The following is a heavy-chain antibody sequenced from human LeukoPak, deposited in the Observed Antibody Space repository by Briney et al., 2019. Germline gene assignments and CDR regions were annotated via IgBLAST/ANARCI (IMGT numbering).Heavy chain of an antibody. J-gene: IGHJ6*02. CDR1: GGSISSYY. V-gene: IGHV4-59*01. CDR3: ARGWAFYYYGMDV. D-gene: IGHD1-26*01. Sequence: SETLSLTCTVSGGSISSYYWSWIRQPPGKGLEWIGYIYYSGSTNYNPSLKSRVTISVDTSKNQFSLKLSPVTAADTAVYYCARGWAFYYYGMDVWGQGTTVTVSS. CDR2: IYYSGST.